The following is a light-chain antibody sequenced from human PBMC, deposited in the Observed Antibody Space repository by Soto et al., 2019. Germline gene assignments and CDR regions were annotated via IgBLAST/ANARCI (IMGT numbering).Light chain of an antibody. CDR2: DAS. Sequence: DIQITQSPSTRSESAVGRVTITFLASQSISSWLAWYQQKPGKAPKLLIYDASSLESGVPSRFSGSGSGTEFTLTISSLQPDDFATYHCQQYNSYSWTFGQGTKVDIK. J-gene: IGKJ1*01. CDR1: QSISSW. V-gene: IGKV1-5*01. CDR3: QQYNSYSWT.